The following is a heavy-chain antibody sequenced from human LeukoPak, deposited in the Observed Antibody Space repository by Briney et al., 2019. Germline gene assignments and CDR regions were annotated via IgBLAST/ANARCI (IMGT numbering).Heavy chain of an antibody. D-gene: IGHD3-3*01. CDR2: INHSGST. CDR3: ARGAIRFPNWFDP. V-gene: IGHV4-34*01. Sequence: PSETLSLTCAVYGGSFSGYYWSWIRQPPGKGLEWIGEINHSGSTNYNPSLKSRVTISVDTSKNQFSLKLSSVTAADTAVYYCARGAIRFPNWFDPWGQGTLVTVSS. CDR1: GGSFSGYY. J-gene: IGHJ5*02.